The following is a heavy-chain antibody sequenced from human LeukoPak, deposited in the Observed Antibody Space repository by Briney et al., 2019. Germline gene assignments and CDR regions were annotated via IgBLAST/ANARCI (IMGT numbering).Heavy chain of an antibody. D-gene: IGHD3-22*01. Sequence: GRSLRLSCAASGFTFSSYDMHWVRQAPGKGLEWVAIISDDGSNKYYADSVKGRFTISRDNSKRTLYLQMNNLRAEDTAVYFCARGAKYFYDNSGYYNNSFDPWGQGILVTVSS. CDR1: GFTFSSYD. CDR2: ISDDGSNK. J-gene: IGHJ5*02. V-gene: IGHV3-30*01. CDR3: ARGAKYFYDNSGYYNNSFDP.